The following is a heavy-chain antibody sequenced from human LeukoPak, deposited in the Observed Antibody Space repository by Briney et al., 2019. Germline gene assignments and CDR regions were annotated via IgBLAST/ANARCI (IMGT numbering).Heavy chain of an antibody. V-gene: IGHV3-48*04. CDR2: ISSSSSTI. D-gene: IGHD3-22*01. Sequence: GGSLRLSCAASGFTFSSYSMNWVRQAPGKGLEWVSYISSSSSTIYYADSVKGRFTISRDNAKNSLYLQMNSLRAEDTAVYYCARKVVGVIHPYYYGMDVWGQGTTVTVSS. CDR1: GFTFSSYS. CDR3: ARKVVGVIHPYYYGMDV. J-gene: IGHJ6*02.